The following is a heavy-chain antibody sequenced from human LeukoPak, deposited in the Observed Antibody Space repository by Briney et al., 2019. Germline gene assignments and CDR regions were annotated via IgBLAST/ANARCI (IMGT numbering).Heavy chain of an antibody. J-gene: IGHJ4*02. CDR2: IYYRGST. CDR3: ARGSSWVDY. Sequence: SETLSLTCTVSGGSISGYYWSWIRQPPGKGLEWIGYIYYRGSTNYNPFLKSRVTMSVDTSKNQFSLKLSSVTAADTAVYYCARGSSWVDYWGQGTLVTVSS. V-gene: IGHV4-59*01. CDR1: GGSISGYY. D-gene: IGHD6-13*01.